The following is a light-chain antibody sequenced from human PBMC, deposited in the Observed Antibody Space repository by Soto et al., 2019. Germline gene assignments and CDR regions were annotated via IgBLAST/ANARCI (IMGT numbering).Light chain of an antibody. CDR3: CSYSSGRTPRV. Sequence: QSVLTRASSVFGFPGRAITIPCTGTSKEVGGYNYVSWYQHHPGKAPKLIIFDVSDRPSGISDRFSASKSGNTASLTISGLQAEDEADYSCCSYSSGRTPRVFGTGTKVTVL. CDR2: DVS. CDR1: SKEVGGYNY. V-gene: IGLV2-14*03. J-gene: IGLJ1*01.